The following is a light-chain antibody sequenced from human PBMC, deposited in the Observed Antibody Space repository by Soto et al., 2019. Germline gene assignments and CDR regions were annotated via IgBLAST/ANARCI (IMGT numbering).Light chain of an antibody. Sequence: QSVLTQPASVSGSPGQSITISCTGANNDVGGYNYVSWYQHHPGKAPQLVIYDVSNRPLGVSNRLSGSKSGNTASLTISGLQTEDEANYYCSSYTSTNSMLFGGGTKLTVL. CDR3: SSYTSTNSML. CDR2: DVS. J-gene: IGLJ2*01. V-gene: IGLV2-14*03. CDR1: NNDVGGYNY.